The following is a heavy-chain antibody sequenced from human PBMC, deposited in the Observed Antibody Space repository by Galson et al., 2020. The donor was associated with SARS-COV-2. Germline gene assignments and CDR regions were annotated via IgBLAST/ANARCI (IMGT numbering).Heavy chain of an antibody. CDR2: FDPEDGKT. CDR1: GYTLTELS. J-gene: IGHJ2*01. V-gene: IGHV1-24*01. CDR3: ATDTLYCSSTSCRAVWYFDL. Sequence: ASVKVSCKVSGYTLTELSMHWVRQAPGTGLEWMGGFDPEDGKTIYAQKFQGRVTMTEDTSTDTAYMELSSLRSEDTAVYYCATDTLYCSSTSCRAVWYFDLWGRGTLVTVSS. D-gene: IGHD2-2*01.